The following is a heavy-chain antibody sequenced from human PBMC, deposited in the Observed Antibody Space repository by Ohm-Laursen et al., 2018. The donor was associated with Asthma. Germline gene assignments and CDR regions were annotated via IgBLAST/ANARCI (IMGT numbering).Heavy chain of an antibody. V-gene: IGHV3-48*01. J-gene: IGHJ4*02. CDR3: ARGSGPDH. D-gene: IGHD6-19*01. Sequence: SLRLSCAASGFTFSTFGMSWVRQAPGEGLEWVSHISGSGSPIFYADSVKGRFTISRDNAKNSLYLQMNSLRAEDTAVYYCARGSGPDHWGQGTRVTVSS. CDR2: ISGSGSPI. CDR1: GFTFSTFG.